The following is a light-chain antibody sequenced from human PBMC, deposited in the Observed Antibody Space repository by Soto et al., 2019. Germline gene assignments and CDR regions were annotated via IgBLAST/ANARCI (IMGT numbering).Light chain of an antibody. CDR2: WAS. J-gene: IGKJ4*01. V-gene: IGKV4-1*01. Sequence: DIVMTQSPDSLAVSLGERATINCKSSQNVLSSSNNRNFLAWYQQKPRQPPKLLISWASTRESGVPDRFSGSGSGTDFTLTISSLQAEDVAVYYCQQYYGAPLTFGGGTKVEIK. CDR3: QQYYGAPLT. CDR1: QNVLSSSNNRNF.